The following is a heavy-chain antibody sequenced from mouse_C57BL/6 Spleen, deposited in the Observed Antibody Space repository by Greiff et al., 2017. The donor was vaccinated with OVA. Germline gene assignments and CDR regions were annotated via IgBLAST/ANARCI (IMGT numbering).Heavy chain of an antibody. CDR2: INPSNGGT. CDR1: GYTFTSYW. V-gene: IGHV1-53*01. Sequence: QVQLQQPGTDLVKPGASVKLSCKASGYTFTSYWMHWVKQRPGQGLEWIGNINPSNGGTNYNEKFKSKATLTVDKSSSTAYMQLSSLTSEDSAVFYCASDDSSGYVDSMDYWGQGTSVTVSS. D-gene: IGHD3-2*02. CDR3: ASDDSSGYVDSMDY. J-gene: IGHJ4*01.